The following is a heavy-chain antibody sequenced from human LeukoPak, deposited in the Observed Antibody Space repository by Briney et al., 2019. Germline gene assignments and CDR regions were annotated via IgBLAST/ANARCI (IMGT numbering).Heavy chain of an antibody. CDR2: INSDGSST. J-gene: IGHJ4*02. D-gene: IGHD1-26*01. Sequence: GGSLRLSCAASGFTFSSYWMHWVRQAPGKGLVWVSRINSDGSSTSYADPVKGRFTISRDNAKNTLYLQMNSLRAEDTAVYYCARDTRIVGAEPFDYWGQGTLVTVSS. CDR3: ARDTRIVGAEPFDY. V-gene: IGHV3-74*01. CDR1: GFTFSSYW.